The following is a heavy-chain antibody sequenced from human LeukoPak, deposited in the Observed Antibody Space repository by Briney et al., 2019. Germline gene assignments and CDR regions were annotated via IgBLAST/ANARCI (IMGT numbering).Heavy chain of an antibody. V-gene: IGHV4-61*02. Sequence: SETLSLTCTVSGDSINSGNYYWSWIRQPAGKGLEWIGRIYTRGNTNYNPSFESRATISVDTSKNQYSLKLSSVTAADTAVYYCARDSEASGYYYCYYYYMDVWGKGTTVTVSS. D-gene: IGHD3-22*01. CDR1: GDSINSGNYY. CDR3: ARDSEASGYYYCYYYYMDV. CDR2: IYTRGNT. J-gene: IGHJ6*03.